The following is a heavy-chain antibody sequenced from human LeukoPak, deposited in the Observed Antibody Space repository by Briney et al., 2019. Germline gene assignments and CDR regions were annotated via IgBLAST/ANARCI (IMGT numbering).Heavy chain of an antibody. J-gene: IGHJ4*02. CDR3: ARASGCSSTSCALSDY. Sequence: PGGSLRLSCAASGFTVSSNYMNWVRQAPGKGLEWVLVIYSGGSTYYADSVKGRFTISRDNAKNSLSLQMNSLRAEDTAVYYCARASGCSSTSCALSDYWGQGTLVTVSS. CDR1: GFTVSSNY. D-gene: IGHD2-2*01. V-gene: IGHV3-53*01. CDR2: IYSGGST.